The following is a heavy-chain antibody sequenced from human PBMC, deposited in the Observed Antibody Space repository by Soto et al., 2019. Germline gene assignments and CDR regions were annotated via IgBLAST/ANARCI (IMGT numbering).Heavy chain of an antibody. V-gene: IGHV4-59*01. CDR3: ARSTVTTGDFDY. D-gene: IGHD4-17*01. CDR2: IYYSGST. CDR1: GGSISSYY. J-gene: IGHJ4*02. Sequence: SETLSLTCTVSGGSISSYYWSWIRQPPGMGLEWIGYIYYSGSTNYNPSLKSRVTISVDTSKNQFSLKLSSVTAADTAVYYCARSTVTTGDFDYWGQGTLVTVSS.